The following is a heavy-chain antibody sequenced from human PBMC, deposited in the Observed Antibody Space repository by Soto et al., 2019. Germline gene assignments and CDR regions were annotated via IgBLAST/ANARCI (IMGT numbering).Heavy chain of an antibody. CDR2: IYSGGST. J-gene: IGHJ4*02. V-gene: IGHV3-66*01. D-gene: IGHD3-3*01. Sequence: EVQVVESGGGLVQPGGSLRLSCAASGFTVSSNYMSWVRQAPGKGLEWVSVIYSGGSTYYADSVKGRFTIPRDNSKNTPYLQMNSLRAEDRAVYYCAGRSGLYYFDYWGQGTLVGVSS. CDR1: GFTVSSNY. CDR3: AGRSGLYYFDY.